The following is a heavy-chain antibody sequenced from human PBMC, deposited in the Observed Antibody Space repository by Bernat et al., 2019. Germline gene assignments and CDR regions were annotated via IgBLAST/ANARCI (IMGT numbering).Heavy chain of an antibody. CDR1: GESFSGFY. CDR2: VSHSGTTNWIGEVSHSATT. V-gene: IGHV4-34*02. J-gene: IGHJ6*03. Sequence: QVQLKQWGAGLLKPSETLSLTCAVYGESFSGFYWSWIRQPPGKGLEWIGEVSHSGTTNWIGEVSHSATTNYNPSLKSRVTVSVDASKNQFSLKLRSVTAADTAVYYCARVISSGRFPRFYYYMDVRGKGTAVTVSS. CDR3: ARVISSGRFPRFYYYMDV. D-gene: IGHD3-22*01.